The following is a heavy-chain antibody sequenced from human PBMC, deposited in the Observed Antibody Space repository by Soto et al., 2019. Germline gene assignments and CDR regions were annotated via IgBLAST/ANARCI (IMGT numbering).Heavy chain of an antibody. V-gene: IGHV3-66*01. J-gene: IGHJ3*02. CDR2: ISNRGDT. D-gene: IGHD2-15*01. CDR1: GFIVSKTY. Sequence: EVQLVESGGGLVQPGGSLRLSCTASGFIVSKTYVHWVRQAPGKGLEWVSVISNRGDTHYADSVRGRFSLSRDISDNTLHLQMNNLRVEDTAVYYCAREPRYCRGGSCSITGDAYDIWGQGTMVTVSS. CDR3: AREPRYCRGGSCSITGDAYDI.